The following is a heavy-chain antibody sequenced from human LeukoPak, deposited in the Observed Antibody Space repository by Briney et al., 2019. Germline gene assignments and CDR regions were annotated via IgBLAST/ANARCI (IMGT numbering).Heavy chain of an antibody. D-gene: IGHD3-22*01. CDR2: TYYRSQWKT. CDR3: ARGPVFLYSSGYFDY. J-gene: IGHJ4*02. V-gene: IGHV6-1*01. Sequence: SQTLSLTCAISGDSVSSNSVTWNWIRQSPSRGLEWLGRTYYRSQWKTDYSASVKSRIAVTPDTSKNQFSLQLNSVTPEDTAVYYCARGPVFLYSSGYFDYWGQGTLVTVSS. CDR1: GDSVSSNSVT.